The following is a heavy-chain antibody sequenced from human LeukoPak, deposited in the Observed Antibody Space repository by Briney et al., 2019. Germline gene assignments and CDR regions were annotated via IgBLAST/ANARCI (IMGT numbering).Heavy chain of an antibody. Sequence: SGGSLRLSCAASGFTFSDYYMSWIRQAPGKGLEWVSYISSSGSTIYYADSVKGRFTISRDNAKNSLYLQMNSLRAEDTAVYYCARESRYYGSGSNGDYWGQGTLVTVSS. CDR1: GFTFSDYY. J-gene: IGHJ4*02. CDR2: ISSSGSTI. D-gene: IGHD3-10*01. V-gene: IGHV3-11*01. CDR3: ARESRYYGSGSNGDY.